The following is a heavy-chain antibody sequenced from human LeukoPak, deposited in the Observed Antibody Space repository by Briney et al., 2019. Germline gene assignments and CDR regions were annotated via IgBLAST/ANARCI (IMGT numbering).Heavy chain of an antibody. D-gene: IGHD4-23*01. J-gene: IGHJ4*02. V-gene: IGHV1-18*04. CDR3: AREEDYGGNSYDY. CDR1: GYTFTSYY. Sequence: GASVKVSCKASGYTFTSYYMHWVRQAPGQGLEWMGWISAYNGNTNYAQKLQGRVTMTTDTSTSTAYMELRSLRSDDTAVYYCAREEDYGGNSYDYWGQGTLVTVSS. CDR2: ISAYNGNT.